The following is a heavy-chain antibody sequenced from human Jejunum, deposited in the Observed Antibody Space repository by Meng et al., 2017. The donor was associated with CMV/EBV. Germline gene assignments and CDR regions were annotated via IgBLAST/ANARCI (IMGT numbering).Heavy chain of an antibody. D-gene: IGHD3-3*01. CDR1: TFSSDG. Sequence: TFSSDGMSWVRQAPGKGLEWVSAISSSGKTAYYADSVKGRFTISRDNSKNTLYLQMNSLRADDTAVYYCASGGYYDLWSGYQMPHYRGQGTLVTDSS. CDR2: ISSSGKTA. CDR3: ASGGYYDLWSGYQMPHY. J-gene: IGHJ4*02. V-gene: IGHV3-23*01.